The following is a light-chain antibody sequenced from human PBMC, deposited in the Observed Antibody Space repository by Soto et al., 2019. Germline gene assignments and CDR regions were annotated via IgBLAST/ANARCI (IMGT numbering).Light chain of an antibody. CDR3: QQYGTSPRT. Sequence: EIVLTQSPGTLSLSPGERATLSCRASQSVRSSYLAWFQQKPGQAPRLLIYGASSRATGIPYRFSGSGSGTDFTITISRLEPEDFAAYYCQQYGTSPRTFGQGTKVEVK. J-gene: IGKJ1*01. V-gene: IGKV3-20*01. CDR1: QSVRSSY. CDR2: GAS.